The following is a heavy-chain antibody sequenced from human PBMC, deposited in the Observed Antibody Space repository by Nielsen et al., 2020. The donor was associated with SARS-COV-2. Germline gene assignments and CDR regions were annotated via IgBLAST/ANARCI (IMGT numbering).Heavy chain of an antibody. V-gene: IGHV4-31*03. CDR2: RACSGNT. D-gene: IGHD5-18*01. CDR1: GGSIRSEGSY. CDR3: ARGGYSYDPYYYYYGMDV. J-gene: IGHJ6*02. Sequence: SETLSLTCTVSGGSIRSEGSYWSWIRQHPRKGLEWIGDRACSGNTYYNPSLKSRLSIYVDTSKNLFSLRLTSVTTADTATYYCARGGYSYDPYYYYYGMDVWGQGTTVTVSS.